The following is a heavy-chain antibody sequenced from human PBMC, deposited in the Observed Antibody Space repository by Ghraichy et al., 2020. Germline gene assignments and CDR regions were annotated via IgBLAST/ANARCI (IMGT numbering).Heavy chain of an antibody. J-gene: IGHJ3*02. CDR2: IIPTFGTT. Sequence: SVKVSCKASGCSFNSYSITWVRQVPGQGLEWMAGIIPTFGTTYYAQKFQGRVTISADESTSVADMELSSLTSEDTAVYFCARGGHGFSDSRGYSFAFDIWGQGTMVTVSA. D-gene: IGHD3-22*01. CDR1: GCSFNSYS. V-gene: IGHV1-69*13. CDR3: ARGGHGFSDSRGYSFAFDI.